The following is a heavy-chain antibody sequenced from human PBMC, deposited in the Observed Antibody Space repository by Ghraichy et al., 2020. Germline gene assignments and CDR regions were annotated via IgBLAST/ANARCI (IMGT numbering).Heavy chain of an antibody. Sequence: AGSLRLSCAASGFTFSNAWMSWVRQAPGKGLEWVGRIKSKTDGGTTDYAAPVKGRFTISRDDSKNTLYLQMNSLKTEDTAVYYCTGRGYSYGYYFDYWGQGTLVTVSS. D-gene: IGHD5-18*01. CDR2: IKSKTDGGTT. CDR1: GFTFSNAW. J-gene: IGHJ4*02. V-gene: IGHV3-15*01. CDR3: TGRGYSYGYYFDY.